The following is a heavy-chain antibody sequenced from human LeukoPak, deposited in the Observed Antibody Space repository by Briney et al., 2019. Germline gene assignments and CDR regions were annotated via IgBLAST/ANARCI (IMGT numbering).Heavy chain of an antibody. D-gene: IGHD1-26*01. CDR1: GGSFSGYY. CDR2: INHSGST. Sequence: SETLSLTCAVYGGSFSGYYWSWIRQPPGKGLEWIGEINHSGSTNYNPSLKSRVTISVDTSKNQFSLKLSSVTAADTAVYYCARVGAAFSYYYYYGMDVWGQGTTVTVSS. V-gene: IGHV4-34*01. CDR3: ARVGAAFSYYYYYGMDV. J-gene: IGHJ6*02.